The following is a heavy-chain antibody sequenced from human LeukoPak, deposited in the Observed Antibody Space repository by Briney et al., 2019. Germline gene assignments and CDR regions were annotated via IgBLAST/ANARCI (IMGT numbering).Heavy chain of an antibody. D-gene: IGHD3-10*01. CDR1: GYTFTSYD. Sequence: GASVKVSCKASGYTFTSYDINWVRQATGQGLEWMGWMNPNSGNTGYAQKFQGRVTMTRNTSISTAYMGLSSLRSEDTAVYYCARDLRSMVRGVIIGYWGQGTLVTVSS. CDR3: ARDLRSMVRGVIIGY. J-gene: IGHJ4*02. CDR2: MNPNSGNT. V-gene: IGHV1-8*01.